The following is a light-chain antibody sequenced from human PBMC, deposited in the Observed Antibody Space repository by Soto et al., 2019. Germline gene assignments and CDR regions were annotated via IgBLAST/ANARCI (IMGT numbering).Light chain of an antibody. J-gene: IGLJ2*01. V-gene: IGLV2-11*01. CDR1: SSDVGTYNF. CDR2: DVS. CDR3: CSYAGSHVL. Sequence: QSVLTQPRSVSGSPGQSVTLSCTGTSSDVGTYNFVSWYQLHPGKAPKLMIYDVSKRPSGVPDRFSGSKSGNTASLTISGLQTEDEADYYCCSYAGSHVLFGGGTKLTVL.